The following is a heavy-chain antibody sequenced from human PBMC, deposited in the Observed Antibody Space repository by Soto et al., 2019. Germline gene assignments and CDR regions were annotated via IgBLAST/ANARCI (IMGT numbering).Heavy chain of an antibody. CDR3: AKRGPAETGGENYHYFAMDV. CDR1: GFTFSRSS. D-gene: IGHD2-8*02. J-gene: IGHJ6*02. V-gene: IGHV3-30-3*02. Sequence: QAQLVESGGDVAQPGRSLRLTCAASGFTFSRSSMHWVRQAPGKGLEWVAVISYDGNTKYYADSVKGRFTISRDNSKNTLYLQMNSLRPEDTAVYFCAKRGPAETGGENYHYFAMDVWGQGSTVTVSS. CDR2: ISYDGNTK.